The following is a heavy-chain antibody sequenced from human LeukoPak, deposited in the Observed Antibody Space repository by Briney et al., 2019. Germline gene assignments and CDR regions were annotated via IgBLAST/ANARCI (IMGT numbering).Heavy chain of an antibody. CDR3: ARDWAVVVVPAAIRDYYGMDV. V-gene: IGHV4-39*07. Sequence: SETLSLTCTVSGGPVSSSNYYWGWIRQPPGKGLEWIGRIYTSGSTNYNPSLKSRVTMSVDTSKNQFSLKLSSVTAADTAVYYCARDWAVVVVPAAIRDYYGMDVWGQGTTVTVSS. CDR2: IYTSGST. D-gene: IGHD2-2*02. CDR1: GGPVSSSNYY. J-gene: IGHJ6*02.